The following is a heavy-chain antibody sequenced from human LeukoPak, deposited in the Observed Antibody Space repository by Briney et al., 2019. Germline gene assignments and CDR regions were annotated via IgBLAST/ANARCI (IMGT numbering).Heavy chain of an antibody. Sequence: GGSLRLSCAASGFTFSSYGMSWVRQAPGKGLEWVSVTYSNGRTYYADFVKGRFTISRDISKNTLYLQMNSLRAEDTAVYYCARVLSGRGSLYDYYYYMDVWGKGTTVTISS. CDR3: ARVLSGRGSLYDYYYYMDV. CDR1: GFTFSSYG. J-gene: IGHJ6*03. CDR2: TYSNGRT. V-gene: IGHV3-53*01. D-gene: IGHD3-10*01.